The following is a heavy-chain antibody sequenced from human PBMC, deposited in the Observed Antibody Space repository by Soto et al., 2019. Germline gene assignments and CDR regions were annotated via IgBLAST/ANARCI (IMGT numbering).Heavy chain of an antibody. CDR1: GFTVSSNY. CDR2: IYSGGST. J-gene: IGHJ4*02. CDR3: ARGLWFGELFHDY. D-gene: IGHD3-10*01. Sequence: PGGSLRLSCAASGFTVSSNYMSWVRQAPGKGLEWVSVIYSGGSTYYADSVKGRFTISRDNSKNTLYLQMNSLRAEDTAVYYCARGLWFGELFHDYWGQGTLVTVSS. V-gene: IGHV3-53*01.